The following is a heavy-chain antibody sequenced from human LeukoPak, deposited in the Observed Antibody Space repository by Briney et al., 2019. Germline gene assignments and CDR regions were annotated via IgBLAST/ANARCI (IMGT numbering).Heavy chain of an antibody. V-gene: IGHV3-23*01. CDR2: ISGSGGST. CDR3: ATPYYYDSSGPLGY. J-gene: IGHJ4*02. Sequence: GGTLRLSCAASGFTFSSYGMSWVRQAPGKGLEWVSAISGSGGSTYYADSVKGRFTISRDNSKNTLYLQMNSLRAEDTAVYYCATPYYYDSSGPLGYWGQGTLVTVSS. CDR1: GFTFSSYG. D-gene: IGHD3-22*01.